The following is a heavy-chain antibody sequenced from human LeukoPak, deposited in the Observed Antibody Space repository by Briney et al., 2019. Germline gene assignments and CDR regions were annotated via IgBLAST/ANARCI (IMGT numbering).Heavy chain of an antibody. Sequence: ASVKVSCKASGYTFTSYSITWVRQAPGQGLEWMGWISVYNGNTNYAQKVQGRVTMTTDTSTNTAYMELRSLRSDDTAVYYCARDPSGVIPNDYWGQGTLVIVSS. CDR3: ARDPSGVIPNDY. CDR1: GYTFTSYS. V-gene: IGHV1-18*01. J-gene: IGHJ4*02. CDR2: ISVYNGNT. D-gene: IGHD2-21*01.